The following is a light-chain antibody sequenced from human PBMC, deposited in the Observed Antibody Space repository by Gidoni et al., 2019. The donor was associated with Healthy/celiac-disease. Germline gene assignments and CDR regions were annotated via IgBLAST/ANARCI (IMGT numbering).Light chain of an antibody. CDR3: QAWDSSTGV. J-gene: IGLJ2*01. CDR2: QDS. V-gene: IGLV3-1*01. Sequence: SYELTQPHSVSVSPGQTASITCSGDQLGDKYACWYQQKPGQSPVLVIYQDSKRPSGIPERFSGSNSGNTATLTISGTQAMDEADHYCQAWDSSTGVFGGGTKLTVL. CDR1: QLGDKY.